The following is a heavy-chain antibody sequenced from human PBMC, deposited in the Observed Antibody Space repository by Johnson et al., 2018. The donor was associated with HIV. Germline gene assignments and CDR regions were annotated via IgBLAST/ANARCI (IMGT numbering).Heavy chain of an antibody. V-gene: IGHV3-30-3*01. CDR3: ARALPAIVVPTVAFDI. Sequence: QVQLVESGGGLVQPGGSLRLYCTASGFSFSSYDMHWVRQAPGRGLEWVAVISYDGSNKYYADSVKGRFTISRDNSKNTLYLQMNSLRAEDTAVYYCARALPAIVVPTVAFDIWGQGTMVTVSS. J-gene: IGHJ3*02. CDR2: ISYDGSNK. D-gene: IGHD3-22*01. CDR1: GFSFSSYD.